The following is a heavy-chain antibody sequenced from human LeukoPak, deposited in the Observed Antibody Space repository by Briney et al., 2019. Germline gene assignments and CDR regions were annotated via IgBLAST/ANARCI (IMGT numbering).Heavy chain of an antibody. CDR3: ARDPAIFGVDYYFDY. CDR1: GFTFSSYS. Sequence: PGRSLRLSCAASGFTFSSYSMNWVRQAPGKGLEWVSSISSSSSYIYYADSVKGRFTISRDNAKNSLYLQMNSLRAEDTAVYYCARDPAIFGVDYYFDYWGQGTLVTVSS. D-gene: IGHD3-3*01. V-gene: IGHV3-21*01. CDR2: ISSSSSYI. J-gene: IGHJ4*02.